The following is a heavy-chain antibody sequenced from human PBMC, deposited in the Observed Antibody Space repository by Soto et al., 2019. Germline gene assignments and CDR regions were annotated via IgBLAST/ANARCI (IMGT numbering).Heavy chain of an antibody. Sequence: QVQLVQSGAEVKKPGASVKVSCKASGYTFTNYEISWVRQATGQGLEWMGWMNPGSGNTGYAHKFQGRVTMTRNLSISTAYMELSKLGSDDTAIYYCARMASSGSLNWFDPWGQGTLVTVSS. CDR2: MNPGSGNT. J-gene: IGHJ5*02. CDR3: ARMASSGSLNWFDP. D-gene: IGHD3-10*01. CDR1: GYTFTNYE. V-gene: IGHV1-8*01.